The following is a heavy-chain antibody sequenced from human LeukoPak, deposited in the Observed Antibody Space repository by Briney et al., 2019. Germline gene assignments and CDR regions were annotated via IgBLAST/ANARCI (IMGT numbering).Heavy chain of an antibody. CDR3: TRGVVPAAKSDY. Sequence: GGSLRLSCAASGFTFSNAWMSWVRQAPGKGLEWVGRIKSKTDGGTTDYAAPVKGRFTISRGDSKNTLYLQMNSLKTEDTAVYYCTRGVVPAAKSDYWGQGTLVTVSS. J-gene: IGHJ4*02. CDR1: GFTFSNAW. V-gene: IGHV3-15*01. D-gene: IGHD2-2*01. CDR2: IKSKTDGGTT.